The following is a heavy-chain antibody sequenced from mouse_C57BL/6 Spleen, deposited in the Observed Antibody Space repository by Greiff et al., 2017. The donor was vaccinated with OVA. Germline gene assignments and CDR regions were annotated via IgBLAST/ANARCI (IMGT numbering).Heavy chain of an antibody. V-gene: IGHV5-6*01. D-gene: IGHD1-1*01. CDR3: ARVYGSSYGGYFDY. CDR1: GFTFSSYG. J-gene: IGHJ2*01. Sequence: EVQLVESGGDLVKPGGSLKLSCAASGFTFSSYGMSWVRQTPDKRLEWVATISSGGSYTYYPDSVKGRFTISRDNAKNTLYLQMSSLKSEDTAMYYCARVYGSSYGGYFDYWGQGTTLTVSS. CDR2: ISSGGSYT.